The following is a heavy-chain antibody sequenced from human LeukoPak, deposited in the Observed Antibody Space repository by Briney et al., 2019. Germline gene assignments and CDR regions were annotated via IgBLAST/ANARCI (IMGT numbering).Heavy chain of an antibody. V-gene: IGHV3-7*01. CDR3: ARDGTAAGLYFDL. CDR1: GFTFTDYW. J-gene: IGHJ4*01. Sequence: PGGSLRLSCAVSGFTFTDYWMNWVRQASGKELEWVASIRQDGSEKTYVDSVKGRFTISRDNAKNSLSLQLNSLRVEDTAVYYCARDGTAAGLYFDLWGQGTLVTVSS. CDR2: IRQDGSEK. D-gene: IGHD6-13*01.